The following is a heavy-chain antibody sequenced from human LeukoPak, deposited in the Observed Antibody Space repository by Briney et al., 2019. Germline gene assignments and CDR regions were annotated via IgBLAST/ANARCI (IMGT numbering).Heavy chain of an antibody. Sequence: KPSETLSLTCTVSGGSISSYYWSWIRQPPGKGLEWIGYIYYSGSTNYNPSLKSRVTISVDTSKNQFSLKLSSVTAADTAVYYCARGLTYYDILTGWDYWGQGTLVTVSS. CDR1: GGSISSYY. CDR3: ARGLTYYDILTGWDY. J-gene: IGHJ4*02. D-gene: IGHD3-9*01. V-gene: IGHV4-59*12. CDR2: IYYSGST.